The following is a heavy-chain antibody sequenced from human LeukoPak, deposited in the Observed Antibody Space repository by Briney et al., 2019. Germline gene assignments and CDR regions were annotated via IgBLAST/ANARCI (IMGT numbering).Heavy chain of an antibody. J-gene: IGHJ4*02. CDR1: GYSFSNYW. CDR2: IDPSDSYT. Sequence: GESLKISCKGSGYSFSNYWIGWVRQMPGKGLEWMGRIDPSDSYTNYSPSFQGHVTISADKSISTAYLQWSSLKASDTAMYYCARLEGTAAAGPVHFDYWGQGTLVTVSS. CDR3: ARLEGTAAAGPVHFDY. D-gene: IGHD6-13*01. V-gene: IGHV5-10-1*01.